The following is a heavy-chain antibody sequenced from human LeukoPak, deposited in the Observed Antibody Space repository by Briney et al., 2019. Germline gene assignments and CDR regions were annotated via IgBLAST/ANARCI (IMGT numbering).Heavy chain of an antibody. D-gene: IGHD2-2*01. V-gene: IGHV3-48*02. CDR2: ISSTSRTT. CDR3: ARGPQRGAAANYYGMDV. CDR1: GFTFSGYS. Sequence: GGSLRLSCAASGFTFSGYSMNWVRQAPGKGLEWVSFISSTSRTTYYADSVKGRFTTSRDNGKNSLYLQMNSLTDEDTAVYYCARGPQRGAAANYYGMDVWGQGTTVTVSS. J-gene: IGHJ6*02.